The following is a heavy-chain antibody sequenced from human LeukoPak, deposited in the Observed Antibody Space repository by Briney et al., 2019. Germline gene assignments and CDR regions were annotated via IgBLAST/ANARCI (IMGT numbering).Heavy chain of an antibody. CDR1: GFTCTTYW. CDR3: ARDAVDTANAV. V-gene: IGHV3-74*01. Sequence: GGSLRLSCAASGFTCTTYWMHWVRQAPGKGLVWVSHINSDGSITSYADSVKGRFTISRDSAKNTLYLQMNSLRAEDTAVYYCARDAVDTANAVWGQGTTVTVSS. CDR2: INSDGSIT. J-gene: IGHJ6*02. D-gene: IGHD5-18*01.